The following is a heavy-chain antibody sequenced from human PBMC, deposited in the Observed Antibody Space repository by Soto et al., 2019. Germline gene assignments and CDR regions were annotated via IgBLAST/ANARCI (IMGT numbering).Heavy chain of an antibody. Sequence: QVQLVESGGGVVQPGRSLRLSCAASGFTFSSYCMHWVRQAPGKGLEWVAVISYDGSTKYYADSVKGRFTICRDNSKSTLYLQRSSLRAEDTAVYYCANGRVTGTTREFVYWGQGTLVTVAS. J-gene: IGHJ4*02. CDR1: GFTFSSYC. CDR2: ISYDGSTK. V-gene: IGHV3-30*18. CDR3: ANGRVTGTTREFVY. D-gene: IGHD1-7*01.